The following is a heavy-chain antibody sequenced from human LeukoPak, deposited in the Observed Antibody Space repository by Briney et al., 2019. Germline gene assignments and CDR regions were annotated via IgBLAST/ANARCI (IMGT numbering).Heavy chain of an antibody. V-gene: IGHV4-39*07. D-gene: IGHD2-2*01. CDR2: IYYSGST. Sequence: SETLSLTCTVSGGSISSSYYYWGWIRQPPGKGLEWIGSIYYSGSTYYNPSLKSRVTISVDTSKNQFSLKLSSVTTADTAVYYCARDEGGQLNYFDYWGQGTLVTVSS. CDR1: GGSISSSYYY. J-gene: IGHJ4*02. CDR3: ARDEGGQLNYFDY.